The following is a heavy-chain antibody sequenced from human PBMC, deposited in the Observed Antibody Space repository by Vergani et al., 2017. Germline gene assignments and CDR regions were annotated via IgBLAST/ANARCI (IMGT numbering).Heavy chain of an antibody. D-gene: IGHD3-10*01. V-gene: IGHV4-59*01. J-gene: IGHJ5*02. CDR2: MYHSGST. CDR3: GRVPDFYDLGSRLLDL. Sequence: QVRLQESCPGLVKPSETLSLTCSVSGGSMSGYYWSWIRQPPGKELEWIGYMYHSGSTNYNPSLDTRVTISGDTSKHQFSLKLNYVTAADTAVYYCGRVPDFYDLGSRLLDLWGQGILVTVSS. CDR1: GGSMSGYY.